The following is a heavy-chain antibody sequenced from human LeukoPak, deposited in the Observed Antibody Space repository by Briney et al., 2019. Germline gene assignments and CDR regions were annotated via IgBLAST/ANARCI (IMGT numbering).Heavy chain of an antibody. CDR3: ARDAGYYYGSGRYNWFDP. D-gene: IGHD3-10*01. Sequence: TSETLSLTCTVSGGSISSSSYYWGWIRQPPGKGLEWIGSIYYSGSTYYNPSLKSRVTISVDTPKNQFSLKLSSVTAADTAVYYCARDAGYYYGSGRYNWFDPWGQGTLVTVSS. J-gene: IGHJ5*02. CDR2: IYYSGST. CDR1: GGSISSSSYY. V-gene: IGHV4-39*07.